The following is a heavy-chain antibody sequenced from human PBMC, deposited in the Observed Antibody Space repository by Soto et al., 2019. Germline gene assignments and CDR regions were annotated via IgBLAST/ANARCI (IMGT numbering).Heavy chain of an antibody. Sequence: GGSLRLSCAASGFTFSSYAMSWVRQAPGKGLEWVSAISGSGGSTYYADSVKGRFTISRDNSKNTLYLQMNSLRAEDTAVYYCAKDRRFLEWLLPYGVMEYWGQGTLVTVSS. D-gene: IGHD3-3*01. CDR1: GFTFSSYA. CDR2: ISGSGGST. V-gene: IGHV3-23*01. J-gene: IGHJ4*02. CDR3: AKDRRFLEWLLPYGVMEY.